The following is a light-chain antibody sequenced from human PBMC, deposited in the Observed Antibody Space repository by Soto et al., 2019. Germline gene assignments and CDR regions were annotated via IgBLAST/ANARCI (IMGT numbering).Light chain of an antibody. CDR3: QQYNNWPSIT. Sequence: EIVLTQFPGALSLSPGERATLSCRASQSVSSNLAWYQQKPGQAPRLLIYGASTRATGIPARFSGSGSGTEFTLTISSLQSEDFAVYYCQQYNNWPSITFGQGTRLEI. CDR2: GAS. J-gene: IGKJ5*01. V-gene: IGKV3-15*01. CDR1: QSVSSN.